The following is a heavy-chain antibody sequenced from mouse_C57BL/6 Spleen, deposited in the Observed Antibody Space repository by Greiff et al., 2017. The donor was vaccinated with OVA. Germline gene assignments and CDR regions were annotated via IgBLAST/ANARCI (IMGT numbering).Heavy chain of an antibody. J-gene: IGHJ4*01. V-gene: IGHV5-9*01. Sequence: EVQGVESGGGLVKPGGSLKLSCAASGFTFSSYTMSWVRQTPEKRLEWVATISGGGGNTYYPDSVKGRFTISRDNAKNTLYLQMSSLRSEDTALYYCARWAYGNYWAMDYWGQGTSVTVSS. CDR2: ISGGGGNT. D-gene: IGHD2-10*02. CDR3: ARWAYGNYWAMDY. CDR1: GFTFSSYT.